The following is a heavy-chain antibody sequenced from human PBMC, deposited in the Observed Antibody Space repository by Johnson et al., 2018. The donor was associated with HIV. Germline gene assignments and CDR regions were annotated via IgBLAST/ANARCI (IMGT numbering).Heavy chain of an antibody. V-gene: IGHV3-30*04. D-gene: IGHD1-26*01. CDR1: GFTFSSYA. CDR2: ISYDGSNK. J-gene: IGHJ3*02. CDR3: AKDRYGGSYPDAVDI. Sequence: QVQLVESGGGVVQPGRSLRLSCAASGFTFSSYAMHWVRQAPGKGLEWVAVISYDGSNKYYADSVKGRFTISRDNSKNTLYLQMNSLRAEDTAVYYCAKDRYGGSYPDAVDIWGQGTMVTVSS.